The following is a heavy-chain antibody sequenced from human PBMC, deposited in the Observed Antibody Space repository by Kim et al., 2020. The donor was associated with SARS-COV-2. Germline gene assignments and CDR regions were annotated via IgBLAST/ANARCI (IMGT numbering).Heavy chain of an antibody. CDR2: INAGNGDT. V-gene: IGHV1-3*01. Sequence: ASVKVSCKASGYTFTSYTMHWVRQAPGQRLEWMGWINAGNGDTRYSQKFQGRVTMTRDTSASTAFMELSTLRSEDTAVYYCATHSGTERRNWFDPWGQGTLVTVSS. CDR3: ATHSGTERRNWFDP. D-gene: IGHD1-26*01. J-gene: IGHJ5*02. CDR1: GYTFTSYT.